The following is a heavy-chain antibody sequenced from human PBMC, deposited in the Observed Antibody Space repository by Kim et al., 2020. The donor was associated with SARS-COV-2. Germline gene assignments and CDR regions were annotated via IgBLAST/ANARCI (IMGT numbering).Heavy chain of an antibody. Sequence: ASVKVSCKASGYTFTSYDINWVRLATGQGLEWMGWMNPNSVNTGYAQKFQGRVTMTRNTSISTVYMELSSLRSEDTAVYYCAREGPYSGYDYGFDPWGQGSLDTVSS. V-gene: IGHV1-8*01. CDR2: MNPNSVNT. J-gene: IGHJ5*02. CDR1: GYTFTSYD. D-gene: IGHD5-12*01. CDR3: AREGPYSGYDYGFDP.